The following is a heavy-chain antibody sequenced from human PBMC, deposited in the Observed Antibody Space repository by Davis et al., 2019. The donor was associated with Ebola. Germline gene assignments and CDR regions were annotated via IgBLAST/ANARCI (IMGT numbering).Heavy chain of an antibody. V-gene: IGHV3-11*01. CDR1: GFTFSSYG. Sequence: GESLKISCAASGFTFSSYGMSWIRQAPGRGLEWVSFIDEKGAKFHADSVRGRFTISRDNAKNTLYLQMNSLGAEDTAVYYCGRDVTGIDNYRYFDYWGQGTLVTVSS. CDR2: IDEKGAK. CDR3: GRDVTGIDNYRYFDY. J-gene: IGHJ4*02. D-gene: IGHD4-11*01.